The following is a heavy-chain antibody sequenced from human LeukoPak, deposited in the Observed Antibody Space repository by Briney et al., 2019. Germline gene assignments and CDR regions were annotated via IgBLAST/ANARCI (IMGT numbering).Heavy chain of an antibody. CDR3: ARLWGKYDAFDI. V-gene: IGHV1-2*02. CDR2: IYPNSGGT. CDR1: GYTFTGYY. J-gene: IGHJ3*02. Sequence: GASVKVSCKTSGYTFTGYYMHWVRQAPGQGLEWMGWIYPNSGGTNYPQKFQGRVTMTRDTSISTAYMELSSLRSDDMAVYYCARLWGKYDAFDIWGQGTMVTVSS. D-gene: IGHD7-27*01.